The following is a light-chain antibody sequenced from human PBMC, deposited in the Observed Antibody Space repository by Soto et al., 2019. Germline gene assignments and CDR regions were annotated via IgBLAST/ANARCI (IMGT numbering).Light chain of an antibody. J-gene: IGLJ1*01. V-gene: IGLV2-14*01. CDR3: SSYRSSSTV. Sequence: QSALTQPASVSGSPGQSITISCTGTRSDVGGYNYVSWYQQHPGKAPKLMIYEVSNRPSGVSNRFSGSKSDYTASLTISGLQAEDEADYYCSSYRSSSTVFGTGTKLTVL. CDR2: EVS. CDR1: RSDVGGYNY.